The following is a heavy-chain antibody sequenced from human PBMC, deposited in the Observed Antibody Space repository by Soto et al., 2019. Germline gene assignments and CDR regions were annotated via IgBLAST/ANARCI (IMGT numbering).Heavy chain of an antibody. Sequence: GGSLRLSCAASGFSFSSYAMSWVRQAPGKGLEWVSGISGSGGNTYYADSVKGRFTISRDNSKDTLYLQMNSLRAEDTAVYYCTVDANWNYVQGDYWGQGTLVTVSS. CDR2: ISGSGGNT. CDR1: GFSFSSYA. D-gene: IGHD1-7*01. J-gene: IGHJ4*02. V-gene: IGHV3-23*01. CDR3: TVDANWNYVQGDY.